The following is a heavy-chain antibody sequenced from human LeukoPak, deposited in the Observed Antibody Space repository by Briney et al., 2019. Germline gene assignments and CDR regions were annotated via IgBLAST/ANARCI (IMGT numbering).Heavy chain of an antibody. CDR2: IYHSGST. V-gene: IGHV4-30-2*01. D-gene: IGHD4-17*01. CDR3: ARGAYDYGDYGAFDI. J-gene: IGHJ3*02. Sequence: SQTLSLTCAVSGGSISSGGYAWSWIRQPPGKGLEWIGYIYHSGSTYYNPSLKSRVTISVDRSKNQFSLKLSSVTAADTAVYYCARGAYDYGDYGAFDIWGQGTMVTVSS. CDR1: GGSISSGGYA.